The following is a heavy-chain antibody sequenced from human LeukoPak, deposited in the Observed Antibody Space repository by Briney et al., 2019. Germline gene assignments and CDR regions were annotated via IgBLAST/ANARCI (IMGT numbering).Heavy chain of an antibody. CDR1: GFTFGNYA. V-gene: IGHV3-23*01. CDR2: ISGSGGST. D-gene: IGHD2-2*01. J-gene: IGHJ5*01. Sequence: PGGSLRLSCAASGFTFGNYALSWVRQAPGKGLEWVSAISGSGGSTYYADSVKGRFTISRDNSKKTLYLQMNSLRAEDTAVYYCAKDRHAPGRYCSSTTCFPFDSWGQGTLVTVSS. CDR3: AKDRHAPGRYCSSTTCFPFDS.